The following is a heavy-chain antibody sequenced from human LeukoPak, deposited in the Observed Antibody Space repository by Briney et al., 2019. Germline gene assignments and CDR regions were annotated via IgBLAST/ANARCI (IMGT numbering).Heavy chain of an antibody. CDR1: GFTFSTYA. D-gene: IGHD3-10*01. J-gene: IGHJ3*02. V-gene: IGHV3-23*01. CDR2: ISGGGGST. CDR3: AKVGLWFGELRSFDI. Sequence: GGSLRLSCAASGFTFSTYATSWVRQAPGKGLDWVSTISGGGGSTYYADSEKGRFSISRDNSKNTLYLRMNSLRAEDAAVYYCAKVGLWFGELRSFDIWGQGTMVTVST.